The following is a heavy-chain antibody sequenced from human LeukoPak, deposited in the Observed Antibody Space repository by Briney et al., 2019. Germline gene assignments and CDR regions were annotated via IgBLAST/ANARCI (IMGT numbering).Heavy chain of an antibody. Sequence: ASETLSLTCAVYGGSFSGYYWSWIRQPPGKGLEWIGEINHSGSTNYNPSLKSRVTISVDTSKNQFSLKLSSVTAADTAVYYCARDHRWGFDYWGRGTLVTVSS. D-gene: IGHD7-27*01. CDR1: GGSFSGYY. CDR2: INHSGST. V-gene: IGHV4-34*01. J-gene: IGHJ4*02. CDR3: ARDHRWGFDY.